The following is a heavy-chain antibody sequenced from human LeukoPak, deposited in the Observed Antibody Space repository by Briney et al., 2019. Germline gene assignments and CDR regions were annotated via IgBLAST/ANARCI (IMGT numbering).Heavy chain of an antibody. V-gene: IGHV3-23*01. J-gene: IGHJ4*02. CDR3: AKDVGKWESLHFFDY. D-gene: IGHD1-26*01. CDR2: ISGSGAST. Sequence: GGSLSLSCFISGFTFSTNAMSWVRQAPGKGLEWISGISGSGASTYYADSVTGRFTISRDNSRNTLYLQMNSLRGDDTAVYYCAKDVGKWESLHFFDYWGQGTLVTVSS. CDR1: GFTFSTNA.